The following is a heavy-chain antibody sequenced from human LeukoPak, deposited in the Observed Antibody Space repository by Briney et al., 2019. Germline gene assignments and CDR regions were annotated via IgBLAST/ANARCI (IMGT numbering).Heavy chain of an antibody. D-gene: IGHD6-6*01. CDR1: GGTFSSYA. CDR3: ARVAARSYYYYYYMDV. J-gene: IGHJ6*03. Sequence: SVKVSCKASGGTFSSYAISWVRQAPGHGLEWMGGIIPIFGTANYAQKFQGRVTITADESTSTAYMELSSLRSEDTAVYYCARVAARSYYYYYYMDVWGKGTTVTVSS. V-gene: IGHV1-69*01. CDR2: IIPIFGTA.